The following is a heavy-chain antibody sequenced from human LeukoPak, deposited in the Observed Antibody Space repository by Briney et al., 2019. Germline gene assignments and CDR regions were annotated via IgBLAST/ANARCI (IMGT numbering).Heavy chain of an antibody. D-gene: IGHD3-22*01. J-gene: IGHJ4*02. CDR3: ARASYSYDISGWVPFDY. V-gene: IGHV3-21*01. Sequence: GGSLRLSCAASGFTFDSYSMNWVRQAPGKGLEWVSSITSSSNYIYYADSVKGRFTISRDNAKNSLYLQMNSLRAEDTAVYYCARASYSYDISGWVPFDYWGQGTLVTVSS. CDR2: ITSSSNYI. CDR1: GFTFDSYS.